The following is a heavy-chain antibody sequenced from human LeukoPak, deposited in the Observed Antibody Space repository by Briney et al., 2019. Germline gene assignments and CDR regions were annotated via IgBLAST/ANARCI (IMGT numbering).Heavy chain of an antibody. CDR2: IWNDGSNK. Sequence: PGRSLRLSCAASGFTFSIYGMHWVRQAPGKGLEWVAVIWNDGSNKYYADSVKGRFTISRDNSKNTLYLQMNSLRDEDTAVYYCARDLNSDSSGYYYVWGQGTLVTVSS. D-gene: IGHD3-22*01. V-gene: IGHV3-33*01. CDR1: GFTFSIYG. J-gene: IGHJ4*02. CDR3: ARDLNSDSSGYYYV.